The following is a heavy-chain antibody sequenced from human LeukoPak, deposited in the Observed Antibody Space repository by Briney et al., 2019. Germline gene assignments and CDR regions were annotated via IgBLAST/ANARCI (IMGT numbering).Heavy chain of an antibody. D-gene: IGHD1-14*01. CDR3: VRGDRYFFDF. Sequence: PGGSLRLSCAASGFTFSRYEMNWVRQAPGRGLEWVSYIGNTGRTIYYADSVQGRFTISRDNAKNSLYLQMNSLRAEDTAIYYCVRGDRYFFDFWGQGTLVTVSS. J-gene: IGHJ4*02. V-gene: IGHV3-48*03. CDR1: GFTFSRYE. CDR2: IGNTGRTI.